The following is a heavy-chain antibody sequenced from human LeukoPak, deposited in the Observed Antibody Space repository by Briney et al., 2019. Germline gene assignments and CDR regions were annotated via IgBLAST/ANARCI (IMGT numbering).Heavy chain of an antibody. CDR3: ARGDYDSSYYFDY. CDR1: GGSFSGYY. CDR2: INHSGST. J-gene: IGHJ4*02. V-gene: IGHV4-34*01. Sequence: SETLSLTCAVYGGSFSGYYWSWIRQPPGKELEWIGEINHSGSTNYNPSLKSRVTISVDTSKNQFSLKLSSVTAADTAVYYCARGDYDSSYYFDYWGQGTLATVSS. D-gene: IGHD3-22*01.